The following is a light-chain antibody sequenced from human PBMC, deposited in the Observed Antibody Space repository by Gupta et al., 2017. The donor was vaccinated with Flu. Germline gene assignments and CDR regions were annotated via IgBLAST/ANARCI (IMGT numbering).Light chain of an antibody. J-gene: IGKJ1*01. V-gene: IGKV6-21*01. Sequence: EIVLTQSPAFQSVTPKEKVTITCRASQNIGGALHWYQQKPDQSPKVLIKYASQSFTGVPSTFSGSGSGTEFTLTINGLETEDAATYYCHQSSDLPWTFGQGTKVEIK. CDR1: QNIGGA. CDR3: HQSSDLPWT. CDR2: YAS.